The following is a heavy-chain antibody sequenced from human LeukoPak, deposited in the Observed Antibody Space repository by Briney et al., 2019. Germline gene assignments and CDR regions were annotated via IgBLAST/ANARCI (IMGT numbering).Heavy chain of an antibody. CDR2: NSDLSDRI. CDR3: VVTDISSA. CDR1: GLTFSNYA. V-gene: IGHV3-23*01. Sequence: GGSLRLSCVASGLTFSNYAMTWVRQAPGKGLQWVSVNSDLSDRIYYADSVKGRFTISRDNSKNTVYLQMNSLRAEDTAVYFCVVTDISSAWGQGTQVIVSS. D-gene: IGHD5-12*01. J-gene: IGHJ5*02.